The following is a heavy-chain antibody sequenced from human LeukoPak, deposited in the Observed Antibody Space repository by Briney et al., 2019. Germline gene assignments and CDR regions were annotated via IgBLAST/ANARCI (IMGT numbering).Heavy chain of an antibody. V-gene: IGHV3-64D*09. CDR2: ISSNGGST. D-gene: IGHD3-22*01. CDR3: VRVIYDSSAYYYDY. J-gene: IGHJ4*02. Sequence: GGSLRLSCSASEFTFSDYTMHWVRQAPGKGLQYVSAISSNGGSTYYADSLKARFTISRDNSKNTLYLEMSSLRVDDTAVYYCVRVIYDSSAYYYDYWGQGTLLTVSS. CDR1: EFTFSDYT.